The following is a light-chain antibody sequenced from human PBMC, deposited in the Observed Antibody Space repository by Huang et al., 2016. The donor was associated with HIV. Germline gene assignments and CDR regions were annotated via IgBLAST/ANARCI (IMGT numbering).Light chain of an antibody. CDR3: QQRSNGIT. J-gene: IGKJ5*01. CDR2: DAS. V-gene: IGKV3-11*01. Sequence: EIVLTQSPATLSLSPGERATRSCRASQSVSSYLAWYQQKPGQAPRLLIYDASNRATGIPARFSGSGSGTDFTLTISSLEPEDFAVYYCQQRSNGITFGQGTRLEMK. CDR1: QSVSSY.